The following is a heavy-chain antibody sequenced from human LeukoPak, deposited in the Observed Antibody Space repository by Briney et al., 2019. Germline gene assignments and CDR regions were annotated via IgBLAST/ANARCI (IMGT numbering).Heavy chain of an antibody. Sequence: PGGSLRLSCAASGFTVSTNYMSWVRQAPGKGLEWVSVIYSGGTTYYADSVKGRFTISRDNSKNTLYLQMGSLRDEDMAMYYCARSAGRFGSGGSCYDYWGQGTLVTVSS. J-gene: IGHJ4*02. CDR2: IYSGGTT. D-gene: IGHD2-15*01. V-gene: IGHV3-53*05. CDR3: ARSAGRFGSGGSCYDY. CDR1: GFTVSTNY.